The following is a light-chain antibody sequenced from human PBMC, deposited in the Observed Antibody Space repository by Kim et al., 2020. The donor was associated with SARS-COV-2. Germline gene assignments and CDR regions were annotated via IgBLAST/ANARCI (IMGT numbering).Light chain of an antibody. J-gene: IGLJ3*02. CDR2: SNN. V-gene: IGLV1-44*01. CDR1: SSNIGSNN. CDR3: AVWDDSLRKGV. Sequence: QSVLTQPPSASGTPGQRVTISCTGSSSNIGSNNVVWYQQQPGAAPNHLIYSNNQRPSGIPDRFSGSWSGTSASLPISGLQSGEEADYYCAVWDDSLRKGVFGGGTQLTVL.